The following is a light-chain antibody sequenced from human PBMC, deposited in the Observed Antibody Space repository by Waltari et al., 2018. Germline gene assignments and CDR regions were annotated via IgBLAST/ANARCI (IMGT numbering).Light chain of an antibody. CDR1: QSVYYNSNNKHY. CDR3: QQYYTAPYS. V-gene: IGKV4-1*01. CDR2: WAS. J-gene: IGKJ2*03. Sequence: DIVMTQSPDSLAVSLGERDTITCKSSQSVYYNSNNKHYLAWYQQKVGQPPKLLIYWASSRESGVPDRFSGSVSGTDFTLSISSLQAEDVAVYYCQQYYTAPYSFGQGTKLEIK.